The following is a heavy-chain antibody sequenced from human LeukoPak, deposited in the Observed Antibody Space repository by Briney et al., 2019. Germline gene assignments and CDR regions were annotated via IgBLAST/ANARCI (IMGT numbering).Heavy chain of an antibody. CDR2: IKPDGSEK. CDR3: VRGGTYWTVS. CDR1: GFVFSASY. J-gene: IGHJ5*01. Sequence: GGSLRLSCATSGFVFSASYMSWVRKAPGKGLEWVATIKPDGSEKYHVDSVSGRFTISRDNTNDSLFLQMNSLRVDDTAVYYCVRGGTYWTVSWGQGTLVNVS. V-gene: IGHV3-7*01.